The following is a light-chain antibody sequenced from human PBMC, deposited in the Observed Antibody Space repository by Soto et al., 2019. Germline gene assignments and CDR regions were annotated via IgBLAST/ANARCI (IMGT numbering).Light chain of an antibody. CDR2: AAS. Sequence: IQMTQSPSSLSASVGDRITITCRAGQSISSYLNWYQQKLGKAPKLLIYAASSLQSGVPSRFSSSGSGTDFTLTISSLQPEDFATYYCQQSYSGITFGQGTRLEI. V-gene: IGKV1-39*01. CDR3: QQSYSGIT. J-gene: IGKJ5*01. CDR1: QSISSY.